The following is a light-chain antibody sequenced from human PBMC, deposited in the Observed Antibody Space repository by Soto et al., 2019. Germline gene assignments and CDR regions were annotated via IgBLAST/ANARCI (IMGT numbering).Light chain of an antibody. CDR1: SSNIGSNT. Sequence: QSGLAQPRAASEITSQWVTNSCSGSSSNIGSNTVNWYQQLPGTAPKLLIYSNNQRPSGVPDRFSGSKSGTSASLAISGLQSEDEADYYCAAWDDSLNGFYVFGTGTKVTVL. J-gene: IGLJ1*01. V-gene: IGLV1-44*01. CDR3: AAWDDSLNGFYV. CDR2: SNN.